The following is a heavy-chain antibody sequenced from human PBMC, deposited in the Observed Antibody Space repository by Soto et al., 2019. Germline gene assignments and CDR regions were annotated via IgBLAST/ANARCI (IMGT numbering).Heavy chain of an antibody. CDR3: ARRRYSSSSEWCFDY. CDR1: GGSISSYY. D-gene: IGHD6-6*01. Sequence: SETLSLTCTASGGSISSYYWSWIRQPPGKGLEWIGYIYYSGSTNYNPSLKSRVTISVDTSKNQFSLKLSSVTAADTAVYYCARRRYSSSSEWCFDYWGQGTLVTVSS. V-gene: IGHV4-59*08. J-gene: IGHJ4*02. CDR2: IYYSGST.